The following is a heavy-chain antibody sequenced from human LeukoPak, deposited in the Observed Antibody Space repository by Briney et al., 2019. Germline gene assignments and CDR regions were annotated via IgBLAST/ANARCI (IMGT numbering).Heavy chain of an antibody. Sequence: SETLSLTCTGSGGSISSYYWSWIRQPPGKGLEWIGYIYYSGSTNYNPSLKSRVTISVDTSKNQFSLKLSSVTAADTAVYYCARGIAVADFDYWGQGTLVTVSS. J-gene: IGHJ4*02. CDR2: IYYSGST. V-gene: IGHV4-59*01. D-gene: IGHD6-19*01. CDR3: ARGIAVADFDY. CDR1: GGSISSYY.